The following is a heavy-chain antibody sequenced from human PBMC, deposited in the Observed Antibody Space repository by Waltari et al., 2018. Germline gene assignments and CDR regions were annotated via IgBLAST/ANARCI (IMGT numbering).Heavy chain of an antibody. CDR3: AGDRAIGLFFDY. V-gene: IGHV4-4*02. Sequence: QVQLQESGQGLVKPSGTLSLTCAVSGDSISVNYWWSWVRQSPEKGLEWIGQVHHSGKTHYNPSLQSRVTISVDKPKNQFSLNLNSVTGADTAVYYCAGDRAIGLFFDYWGRGTLVTVSS. J-gene: IGHJ4*02. CDR2: VHHSGKT. D-gene: IGHD2-2*01. CDR1: GDSISVNYW.